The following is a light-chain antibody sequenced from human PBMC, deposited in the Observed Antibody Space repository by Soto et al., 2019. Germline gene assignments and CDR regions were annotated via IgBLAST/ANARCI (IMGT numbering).Light chain of an antibody. CDR1: QDIRSH. CDR2: AAS. CDR3: QQAKTYPLT. J-gene: IGKJ4*01. Sequence: DIQLTQSPSFLSASVGDRVTITCRASQDIRSHLAWYQQKPGKAPKLLIYAASTLQSGVPSRFGGSGSGTVFTLTTNSLQPENFARKDCQQAKTYPLTFGGGTKVEIK. V-gene: IGKV1-9*01.